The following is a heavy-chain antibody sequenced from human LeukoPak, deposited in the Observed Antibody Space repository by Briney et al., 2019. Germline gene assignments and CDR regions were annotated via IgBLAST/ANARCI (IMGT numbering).Heavy chain of an antibody. Sequence: PSETLSLTCTVSGGSISSYYWSWIRQPPGKGLEWIGYTYYSGSTNYNPSLKSRVTISVDTSKNQSSLRLSSVTAADTAVYYCARLFKGAFDIWGQGTMVTVSS. CDR1: GGSISSYY. J-gene: IGHJ3*02. CDR3: ARLFKGAFDI. V-gene: IGHV4-59*12. CDR2: TYYSGST.